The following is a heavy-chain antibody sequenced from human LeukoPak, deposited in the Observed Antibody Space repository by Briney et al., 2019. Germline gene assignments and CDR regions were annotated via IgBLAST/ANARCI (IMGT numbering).Heavy chain of an antibody. D-gene: IGHD2-15*01. CDR1: GYTFTSYA. CDR2: INAGNGNT. J-gene: IGHJ5*02. Sequence: ASVKVSCKASGYTFTSYAMHWVRQAPGQRLEWMGWINAGNGNTKYSQKFQGRVTITRDTSASTAYMELSSLRSEDTAVYYCAKDTGYCSGGSCYSRWFDPWGQGTLVTVSS. CDR3: AKDTGYCSGGSCYSRWFDP. V-gene: IGHV1-3*01.